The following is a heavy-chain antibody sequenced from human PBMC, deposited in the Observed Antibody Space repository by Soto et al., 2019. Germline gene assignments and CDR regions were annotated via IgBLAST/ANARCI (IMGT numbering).Heavy chain of an antibody. J-gene: IGHJ4*02. CDR1: GGTFSSYA. V-gene: IGHV1-69*06. Sequence: QVQLVQSGAEVKKPGSSVKVSCKASGGTFSSYAISWVRQAPGQGLEWMGGIIPIFGTANYAQKFQGRVTITADKSTSTAYMELSSLRSEDTAVYYCARDSYCSGGSCFTYYFDYWGQGTLVTVSS. D-gene: IGHD2-15*01. CDR2: IIPIFGTA. CDR3: ARDSYCSGGSCFTYYFDY.